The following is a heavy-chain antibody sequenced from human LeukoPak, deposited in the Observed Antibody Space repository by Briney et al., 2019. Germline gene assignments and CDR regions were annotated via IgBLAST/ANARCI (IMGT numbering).Heavy chain of an antibody. CDR2: IYHSGST. D-gene: IGHD6-19*01. Sequence: SETLSLTCTVSGGSISSSSYYWSWIRQPPGKGLEWIGEIYHSGSTNYNPSLKSRVTISVDKSKNQFSLKLSSVTAADTAVYYCARVISIAVAGTEVGAFDIWGQGTMVTVSS. CDR3: ARVISIAVAGTEVGAFDI. CDR1: GGSISSSSYY. V-gene: IGHV4-39*07. J-gene: IGHJ3*02.